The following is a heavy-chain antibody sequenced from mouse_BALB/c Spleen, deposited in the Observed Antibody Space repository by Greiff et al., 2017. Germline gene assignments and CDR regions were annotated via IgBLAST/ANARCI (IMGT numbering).Heavy chain of an antibody. J-gene: IGHJ2*01. Sequence: QVQLQQSGPGLVAPSQSLSITCTVSGFSLTDYGVSWIRQPPGKGLEWLGVIWGGGSTYYNSALKSRLSISKDNSKSQVFLKMNSLQTDDTAMYYCAKNGNYDGYYFDYWGQGTTLTVSS. CDR2: IWGGGST. CDR1: GFSLTDYG. V-gene: IGHV2-6-5*01. CDR3: AKNGNYDGYYFDY. D-gene: IGHD2-1*01.